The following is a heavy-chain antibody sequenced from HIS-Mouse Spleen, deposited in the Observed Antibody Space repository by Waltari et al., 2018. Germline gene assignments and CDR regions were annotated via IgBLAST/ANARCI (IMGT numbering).Heavy chain of an antibody. V-gene: IGHV1-2*02. D-gene: IGHD6-19*01. CDR2: SDPNRGGT. CDR1: GYTFTGYY. J-gene: IGHJ5*02. CDR3: ARDRGWGFSP. Sequence: QVQLVQSGAEVKKPGASVKVSCKASGYTFTGYYMHWVRQAPGQGLEWRGGSDPNRGGTNYARQFQGRVTMTRDTSISTAYRELSRLRSDDTAVYYCARDRGWGFSPWCQGTLVTVSS.